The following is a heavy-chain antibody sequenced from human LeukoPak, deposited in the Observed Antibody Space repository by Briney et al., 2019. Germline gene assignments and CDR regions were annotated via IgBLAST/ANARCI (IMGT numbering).Heavy chain of an antibody. CDR1: GFTFSSYW. V-gene: IGHV3-7*01. CDR2: IKQESGEI. CDR3: ARDKIVGPTRFDY. D-gene: IGHD1-26*01. J-gene: IGHJ4*02. Sequence: PGGSLRLSCVASGFTFSSYWMSWVRQAPGKGPQWVANIKQESGEIYYVDSVKGRFTISRDNAKNSLYLQMNSLRAEDMAVYYCARDKIVGPTRFDYWGQGILVTVSS.